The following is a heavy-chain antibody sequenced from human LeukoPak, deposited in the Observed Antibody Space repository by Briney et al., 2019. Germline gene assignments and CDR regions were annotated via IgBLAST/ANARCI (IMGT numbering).Heavy chain of an antibody. CDR2: VNPSDGST. Sequence: GASVKVSCKTSGYNFAIYQMHWVRQAPGQGLEWMGIVNPSDGSTSYPQKFQGRVTMTRDTSTSTVYMELSSLRSEDTAVYYCARDRGYSYGYGPDYWGQGTLVTVSS. V-gene: IGHV1-46*01. D-gene: IGHD5-18*01. CDR1: GYNFAIYQ. CDR3: ARDRGYSYGYGPDY. J-gene: IGHJ4*02.